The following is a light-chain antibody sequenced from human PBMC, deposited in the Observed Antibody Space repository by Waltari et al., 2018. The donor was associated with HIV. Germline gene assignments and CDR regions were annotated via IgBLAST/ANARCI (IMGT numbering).Light chain of an antibody. CDR3: QSADSTGTYWV. Sequence: SYDLTQPPSASVSPGPTARISCSGDALPTQYVFWYQQRPGQAPVMVIYRDKERPSGIPDRFSGSSAGTTVTLTISGVQAEDEADYYCQSADSTGTYWVFGGGTKLTVL. V-gene: IGLV3-25*03. CDR1: ALPTQY. CDR2: RDK. J-gene: IGLJ3*02.